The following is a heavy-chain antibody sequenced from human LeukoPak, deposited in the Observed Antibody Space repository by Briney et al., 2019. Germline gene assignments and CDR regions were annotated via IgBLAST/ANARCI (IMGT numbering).Heavy chain of an antibody. CDR3: ARAGDYGSGSCAFDM. CDR1: GFTFSHYW. J-gene: IGHJ3*02. Sequence: GSLRLSCAASGFTFSHYWMYWVRQGPGTGLVWVSGINTDGSFTNYADSVEGRFTISRDNAKNTLYLQVSSLRAEDAAVYYCARAGDYGSGSCAFDMWGQGTMVTVSS. CDR2: INTDGSFT. D-gene: IGHD3-10*01. V-gene: IGHV3-74*01.